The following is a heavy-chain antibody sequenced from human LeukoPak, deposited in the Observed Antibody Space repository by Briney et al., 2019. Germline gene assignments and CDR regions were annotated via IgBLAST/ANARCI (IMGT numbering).Heavy chain of an antibody. V-gene: IGHV3-23*01. J-gene: IGHJ4*02. CDR1: GFTFSSYA. CDR3: ARDSGEMATINLDY. D-gene: IGHD5-24*01. Sequence: GGSLRLSCAASGFTFSSYAMSWVRQAPGKGLEWVSAISGSGGSTYYADSVKGRFTISRDNSKNTLYLQMGSLRAEDMAVYYCARDSGEMATINLDYWGQGTLVTVSS. CDR2: ISGSGGST.